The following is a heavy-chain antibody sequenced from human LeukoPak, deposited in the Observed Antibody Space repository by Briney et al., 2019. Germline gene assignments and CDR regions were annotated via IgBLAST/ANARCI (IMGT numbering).Heavy chain of an antibody. D-gene: IGHD6-6*01. Sequence: SETLTLTCAVYGESFSGYYWSWIRRSPGKGLEWIGEISHSGSASYNPSLKSRVIISADTSKNQFSLSLRSVTAADTAVYFCARQGTRLWGFLDYWGQGTLVAVSS. CDR3: ARQGTRLWGFLDY. J-gene: IGHJ4*02. CDR1: GESFSGYY. CDR2: ISHSGSA. V-gene: IGHV4-34*01.